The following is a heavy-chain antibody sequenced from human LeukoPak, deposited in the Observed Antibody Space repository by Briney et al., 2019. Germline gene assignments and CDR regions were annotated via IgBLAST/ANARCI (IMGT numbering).Heavy chain of an antibody. Sequence: GGSLRLSCAASGFTFSDSWMTWVRQAPGKGLEWVANILPDGSYEHYVDSVKGRFTISRDNAKNSLYLQMNSLRAENTAVYYCARDPIYYGSGSYYSDYWGQGTLVTVSS. J-gene: IGHJ4*02. CDR3: ARDPIYYGSGSYYSDY. V-gene: IGHV3-7*01. D-gene: IGHD3-10*01. CDR1: GFTFSDSW. CDR2: ILPDGSYE.